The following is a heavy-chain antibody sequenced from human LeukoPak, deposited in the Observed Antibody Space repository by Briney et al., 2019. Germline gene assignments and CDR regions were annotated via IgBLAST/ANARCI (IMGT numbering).Heavy chain of an antibody. D-gene: IGHD2-2*01. CDR1: GFTLSSYS. J-gene: IGHJ4*02. CDR2: ITSSSSTI. Sequence: GGSLRLSCAASGFTLSSYSMNWVRQAPGKGLEWISYITSSSSTIHYADSVRGRFTISRDNAKNSLYLQMNSLRDEDTAVYYCTRDPSALDYWGRGTLVTVSS. V-gene: IGHV3-48*02. CDR3: TRDPSALDY.